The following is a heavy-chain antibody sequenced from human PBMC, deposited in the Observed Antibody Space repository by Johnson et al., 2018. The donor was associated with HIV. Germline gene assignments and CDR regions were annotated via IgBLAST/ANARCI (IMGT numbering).Heavy chain of an antibody. Sequence: VQLVESGGGVVQPGRSLRLSCAASGFTFSNYAMHWVRQAPGKGLEWVAVISYDGNNKYYADSLKGRFTISRDNSKNTLYLQMNSLRAEDTAVYYCARDFGLFLGKDDGFDIWGQGTMVTVSS. V-gene: IGHV3-30*04. CDR2: ISYDGNNK. J-gene: IGHJ3*02. D-gene: IGHD7-27*01. CDR3: ARDFGLFLGKDDGFDI. CDR1: GFTFSNYA.